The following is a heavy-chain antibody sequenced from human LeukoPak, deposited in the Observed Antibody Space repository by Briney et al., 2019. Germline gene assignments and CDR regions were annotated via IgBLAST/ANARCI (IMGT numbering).Heavy chain of an antibody. CDR1: GGSISTYY. CDR3: ASRVGRGYYGMDV. D-gene: IGHD3-10*01. V-gene: IGHV4-59*01. Sequence: SETLSLTCTVSGGSISTYYWSWIRQPPGKGLEWIGSVHYTGSAYYNPSLKSRVTISVDTSGSQFSLRLSSVTAADTAVYHCASRVGRGYYGMDVWGQGTTVRVSS. CDR2: VHYTGSA. J-gene: IGHJ6*02.